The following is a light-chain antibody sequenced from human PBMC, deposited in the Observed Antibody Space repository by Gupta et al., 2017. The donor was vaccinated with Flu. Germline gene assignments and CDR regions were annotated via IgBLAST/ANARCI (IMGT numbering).Light chain of an antibody. Sequence: QSALTQPASVSGSPGQPITLSCTCTSSDIGGFNPVPWYQQHPGRAPKLLIFEVTNRPSGVSARFSGSKSGNTASLTISGLQTEDEADYYCSSYTTTNTLVLFGGGTQLTVL. J-gene: IGLJ2*01. CDR2: EVT. V-gene: IGLV2-14*03. CDR3: SSYTTTNTLVL. CDR1: SSDIGGFNP.